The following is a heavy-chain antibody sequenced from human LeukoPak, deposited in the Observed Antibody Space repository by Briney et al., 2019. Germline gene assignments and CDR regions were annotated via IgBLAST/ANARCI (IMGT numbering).Heavy chain of an antibody. Sequence: PGGSLRLSCAASGFTFSSYAMHWVRQAPGKGLEWVAVISYDGSNKTYADSVKGRFTISRDNSKNTLYMQMNSLRAEDTAVYYCARDAAEGLRYFDGLGDYWGEGTLVTVSS. V-gene: IGHV3-30*04. J-gene: IGHJ4*02. CDR3: ARDAAEGLRYFDGLGDY. CDR2: ISYDGSNK. CDR1: GFTFSSYA. D-gene: IGHD3-9*01.